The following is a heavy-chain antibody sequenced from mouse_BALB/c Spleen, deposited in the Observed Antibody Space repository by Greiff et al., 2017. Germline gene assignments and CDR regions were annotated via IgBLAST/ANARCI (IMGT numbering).Heavy chain of an antibody. CDR1: GFTFSSYG. CDR2: INSNGGST. D-gene: IGHD2-1*01. V-gene: IGHV5-6-3*01. J-gene: IGHJ4*01. CDR3: AREGVNGYAMDY. Sequence: EVQLVESGGGLVQPGGSLKLSCAASGFTFSSYGMSWVRQTPDKRLELVATINSNGGSTYYPDSVKGRFTISRDNAKNTLYLQMSSLKSEDTAMYYCAREGVNGYAMDYWGQGTSVTVSS.